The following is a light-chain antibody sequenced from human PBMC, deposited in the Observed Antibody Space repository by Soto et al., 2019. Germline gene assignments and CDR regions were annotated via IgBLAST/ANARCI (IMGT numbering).Light chain of an antibody. CDR1: QSVSSN. Sequence: EIKMTQSPATLSVSQGERATLSCRASQSVSSNLAWYRQRPGQAPRLLIYGTSNRATGIPDRFSGSGSGTEFTLTFSSLQSEDFAVYYCQQYDYWHPLFTFGPGTQVDLK. J-gene: IGKJ3*01. V-gene: IGKV3-15*01. CDR3: QQYDYWHPLFT. CDR2: GTS.